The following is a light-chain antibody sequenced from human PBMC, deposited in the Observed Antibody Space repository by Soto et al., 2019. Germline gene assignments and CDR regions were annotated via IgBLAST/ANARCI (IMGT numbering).Light chain of an antibody. J-gene: IGKJ5*01. CDR3: QQHNNWPPIT. CDR2: GAS. V-gene: IGKV3-15*01. CDR1: QSVSSN. Sequence: EIVLTQSPGTLSLSPGERATLSCRASQSVSSNYLAWYQQKPGQAPRLLIYGASSRATGIPARFSGSGSGTEFTLTISSLQSEDFAVYYCQQHNNWPPITFGQGTRLEIK.